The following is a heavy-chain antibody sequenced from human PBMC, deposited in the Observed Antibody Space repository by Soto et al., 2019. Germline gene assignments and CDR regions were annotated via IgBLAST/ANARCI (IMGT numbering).Heavy chain of an antibody. D-gene: IGHD2-2*01. CDR1: GYTFTTFW. CDR3: ARGRVVVPAAVMFNCLDP. Sequence: PGESLKISCTGFGYTFTTFWISWVRQMPGKGLEWMGRIDPRDSYVNYSPSFQGHVTISLDKSISTAYLQWGSLKASDTAVYYCARGRVVVPAAVMFNCLDPWGQGALVTVSS. J-gene: IGHJ5*02. CDR2: IDPRDSYV. V-gene: IGHV5-10-1*01.